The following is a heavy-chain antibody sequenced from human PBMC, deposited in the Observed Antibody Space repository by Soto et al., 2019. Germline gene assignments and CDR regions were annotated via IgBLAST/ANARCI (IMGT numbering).Heavy chain of an antibody. Sequence: QVQLQESGPGLVKPSETLSLTCTVSGGSISSYYWSWIRQPPGKGLEWIGYSYYSGSTNYNPSLTSRVTMSVDTSKNQFSLKLSSVTAADTAVYYCARDTGPGKSGMDVWCQGTTVTVSS. CDR3: ARDTGPGKSGMDV. V-gene: IGHV4-59*01. CDR2: SYYSGST. J-gene: IGHJ6*02. CDR1: GGSISSYY.